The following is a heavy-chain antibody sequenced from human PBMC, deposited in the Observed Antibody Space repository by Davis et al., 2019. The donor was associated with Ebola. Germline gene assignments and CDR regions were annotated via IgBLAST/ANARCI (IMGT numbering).Heavy chain of an antibody. Sequence: SETLSLTCTVSGGSVSSGSYYWSWIRQPPEKGLEWVGYIYYSGSTNYNPSLKSRVTISVDTSKNQFSLKLSSVTAADTAVYYCARVRKQQLVSAWFDPWGQGTLVTVSS. D-gene: IGHD6-13*01. CDR3: ARVRKQQLVSAWFDP. CDR2: IYYSGST. J-gene: IGHJ5*02. CDR1: GGSVSSGSYY. V-gene: IGHV4-61*01.